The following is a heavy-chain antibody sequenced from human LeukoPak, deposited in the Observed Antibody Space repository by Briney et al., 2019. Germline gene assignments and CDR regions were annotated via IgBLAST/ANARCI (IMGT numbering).Heavy chain of an antibody. CDR1: GFTFSNFW. Sequence: GGSLRLSCAASGFTFSNFWMSWVRQAPGKGLEWVSTISRSGVATYYANSVKGRFTISRDNSKNTVYLQMNSLRAEDTAIYYCAKHSHDGSAPYYEVQLDYWGQGTLVTVSS. CDR3: AKHSHDGSAPYYEVQLDY. D-gene: IGHD3-22*01. J-gene: IGHJ4*02. V-gene: IGHV3-23*01. CDR2: ISRSGVAT.